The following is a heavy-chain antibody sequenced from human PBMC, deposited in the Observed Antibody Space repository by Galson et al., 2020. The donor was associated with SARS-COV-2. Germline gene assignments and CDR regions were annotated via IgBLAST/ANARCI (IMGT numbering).Heavy chain of an antibody. CDR3: AKGHSAAFDY. J-gene: IGHJ4*02. CDR1: GFTFDDYA. Sequence: GGSLRLSCAASGFTFDDYAMHWVRQAPGKGLEWVSGISWNSGSIGYADSVKGRFTISRDNAKNSLYLQMNSLRAEDTALYYCAKGHSAAFDYWGQGTLVTVSS. D-gene: IGHD6-25*01. V-gene: IGHV3-9*01. CDR2: ISWNSGSI.